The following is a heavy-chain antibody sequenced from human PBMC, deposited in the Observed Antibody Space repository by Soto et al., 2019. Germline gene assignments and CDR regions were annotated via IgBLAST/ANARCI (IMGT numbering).Heavy chain of an antibody. CDR1: GFTFSVAS. CDR3: IWQQDFYYGRAV. CDR2: ISGTSDYI. V-gene: IGHV3-21*03. J-gene: IGHJ6*02. Sequence: GGSLRLSCAASGFTFSVASMNWVRQSRGRGLEWVSSISGTSDYIFYADSVKGRFTISRDNAKNTIYLQMNSLKPEDTALYYCIWQQDFYYGRAVWGQGTTVTVSS. D-gene: IGHD6-13*01.